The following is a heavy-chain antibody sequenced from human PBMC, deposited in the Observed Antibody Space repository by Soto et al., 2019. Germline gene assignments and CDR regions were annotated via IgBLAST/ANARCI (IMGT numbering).Heavy chain of an antibody. V-gene: IGHV4-59*01. Sequence: SETLSLTCTVSGGSISSYYWSWIRQPPGKGLEWIGYIYYSGSTNYNPSLKSRVTISVDTSKNQFSLKLSSVTAADTAVYYCARLNVGAAAEFDPWGQGTLVTVSS. D-gene: IGHD6-13*01. CDR3: ARLNVGAAAEFDP. CDR2: IYYSGST. CDR1: GGSISSYY. J-gene: IGHJ5*02.